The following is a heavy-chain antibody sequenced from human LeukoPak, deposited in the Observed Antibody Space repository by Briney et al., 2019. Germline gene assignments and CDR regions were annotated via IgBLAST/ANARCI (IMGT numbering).Heavy chain of an antibody. CDR2: IKLDGSEK. V-gene: IGHV3-7*01. D-gene: IGHD2-15*01. CDR3: ARDLVVVVAATSAYYYYGMDV. Sequence: GGSLRLSCVASGFTFGKYWMSWVRQAPGKGLEWVANIKLDGSEKNYVDSVKGRFTISRDNAKNSLYLQMNSLRAEDTAVYYCARDLVVVVAATSAYYYYGMDVWGQGTTVTVSS. CDR1: GFTFGKYW. J-gene: IGHJ6*02.